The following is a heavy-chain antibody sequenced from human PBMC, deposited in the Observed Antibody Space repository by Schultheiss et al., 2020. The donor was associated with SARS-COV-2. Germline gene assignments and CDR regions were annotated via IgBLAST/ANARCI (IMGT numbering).Heavy chain of an antibody. CDR3: ARGGYCTGGVCYSDWFDP. Sequence: GGSLRLSCAASGFTFSSYGMHWVRQAPGKGLEWVAVIWYDGSNKYYADSVKGRFTISRDNSKNTLYLQMNSLRAEDTAVYYCARGGYCTGGVCYSDWFDPWGQGTLVTVSS. V-gene: IGHV3-33*01. CDR1: GFTFSSYG. D-gene: IGHD2-8*02. J-gene: IGHJ5*02. CDR2: IWYDGSNK.